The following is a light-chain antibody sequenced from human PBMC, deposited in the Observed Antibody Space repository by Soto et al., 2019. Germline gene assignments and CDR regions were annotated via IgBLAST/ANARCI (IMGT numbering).Light chain of an antibody. CDR2: GAS. Sequence: ENVLTQSPGTLYLSPGERATLSCRASQSVSSSFLAWLQQKPGQAPRLIIYGASSRGSGIPDRFSGSGSGTDFTLTISRLEPEDFAVYYCQQYNNWPPWTFGQGTKVEIK. CDR1: QSVSSSF. V-gene: IGKV3-20*01. J-gene: IGKJ1*01. CDR3: QQYNNWPPWT.